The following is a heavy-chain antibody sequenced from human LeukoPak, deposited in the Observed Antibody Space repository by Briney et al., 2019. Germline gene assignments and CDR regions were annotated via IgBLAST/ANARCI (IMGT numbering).Heavy chain of an antibody. D-gene: IGHD6-13*01. V-gene: IGHV3-23*01. CDR1: GFTFSSYA. CDR3: AINPAPRNYRSSAAAGTPSSFDI. J-gene: IGHJ3*02. CDR2: ISGSGDST. Sequence: GGSLRLSCAASGFTFSSYAMSWVPQAPGRGLEWVSAISGSGDSTYYADSVKARFPISRDNSKNTLYLQMNSLRAEDTAVYYCAINPAPRNYRSSAAAGTPSSFDIWGQGTMVTVS.